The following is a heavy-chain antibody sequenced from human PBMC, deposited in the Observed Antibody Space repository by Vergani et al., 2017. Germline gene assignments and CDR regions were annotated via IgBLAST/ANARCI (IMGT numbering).Heavy chain of an antibody. Sequence: VQLVESGGGVVQPGRSLRLSCAASGFTFSSYAMHWVRQAPGKGLEWVSAISGSGGSTYYADSVKGRFTISRDNSKNTLYLQMNSLRAEDTAVYYCAKSVVADSDWFDPWGQGTLVTVSS. CDR1: GFTFSSYA. D-gene: IGHD2-2*01. J-gene: IGHJ5*02. V-gene: IGHV3-23*04. CDR3: AKSVVADSDWFDP. CDR2: ISGSGGST.